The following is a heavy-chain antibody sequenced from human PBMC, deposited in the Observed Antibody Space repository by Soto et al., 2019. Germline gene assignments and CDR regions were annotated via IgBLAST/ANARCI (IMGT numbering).Heavy chain of an antibody. V-gene: IGHV3-48*02. D-gene: IGHD2-15*01. CDR1: GFRFSTYN. J-gene: IGHJ5*01. CDR3: ARDRCYDGTCYSASDS. Sequence: EVRLMESGGGLVQPGGSLRLSCAASGFRFSTYNMDWVRQAPGKGPEWIAHISTTSFTIYYADSVKGRFTISRDNDRNSLYLEMNSLRDEDTAVYYCARDRCYDGTCYSASDSWGQGTLVTVSP. CDR2: ISTTSFTI.